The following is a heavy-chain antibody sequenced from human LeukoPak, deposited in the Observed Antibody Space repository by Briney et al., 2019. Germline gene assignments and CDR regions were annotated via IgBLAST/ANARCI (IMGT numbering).Heavy chain of an antibody. CDR3: AFGDRNFDWINDAFDI. D-gene: IGHD3-9*01. CDR2: IKTDGSNT. V-gene: IGHV3-74*01. Sequence: GGSLRLSCAASGFTFSSYWMHWVRQAPGKGLVWVSRIKTDGSNTNYADSVKGRFTISRDNSKNTLYLQMNSLRAEDTALYYCAFGDRNFDWINDAFDIWGQGTMVTVSS. J-gene: IGHJ3*02. CDR1: GFTFSSYW.